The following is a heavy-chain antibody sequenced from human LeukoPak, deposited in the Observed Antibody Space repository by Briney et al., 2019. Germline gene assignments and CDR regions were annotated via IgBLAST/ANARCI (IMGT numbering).Heavy chain of an antibody. CDR3: ARGTFYSDSSVRFLYMDV. V-gene: IGHV4-34*01. J-gene: IGHJ6*03. CDR2: INHSGST. Sequence: PSETLSLTCAVYGGSFSGYYWSWIRQSPGKGLEWIGEINHSGSTNYNPSLNSRVTISVDASKNQFSLKLSSVSAADTALYYCARGTFYSDSSVRFLYMDVWDKGNTVTVSS. D-gene: IGHD3-22*01. CDR1: GGSFSGYY.